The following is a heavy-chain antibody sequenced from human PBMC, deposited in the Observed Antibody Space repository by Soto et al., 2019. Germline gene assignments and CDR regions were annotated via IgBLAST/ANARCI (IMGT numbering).Heavy chain of an antibody. D-gene: IGHD3-10*01. CDR3: ATSYGSGYRAFDY. CDR2: IIPILSTS. Sequence: SVKVSCKASGGTFSSYAISWVRQAPGLGLEWMGRIIPILSTSNYAQKFQGRVTMTADKSTSTAYMELRSLRSEDTAFYYCATSYGSGYRAFDYWGQGALVTVSS. V-gene: IGHV1-69*04. CDR1: GGTFSSYA. J-gene: IGHJ4*02.